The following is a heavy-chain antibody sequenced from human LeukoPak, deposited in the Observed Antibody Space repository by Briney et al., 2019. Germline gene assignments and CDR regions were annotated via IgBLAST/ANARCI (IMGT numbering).Heavy chain of an antibody. CDR1: GGSISSSSYY. CDR2: IYYSGST. J-gene: IGHJ4*02. D-gene: IGHD4-17*01. V-gene: IGHV4-39*01. CDR3: ARQGGYGDYAFRLY. Sequence: PSETLSLTCTVSGGSISSSSYYWGWIRQPPGKGLEWIGSIYYSGSTYYNPSLKSRVTISVDTSKNQFSLKLSSETAADTAVYYCARQGGYGDYAFRLYWGQGTLVTVSS.